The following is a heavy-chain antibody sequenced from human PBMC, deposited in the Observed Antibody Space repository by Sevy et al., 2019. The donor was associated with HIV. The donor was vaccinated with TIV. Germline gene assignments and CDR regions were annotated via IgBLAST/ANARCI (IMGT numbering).Heavy chain of an antibody. Sequence: GESLKISCEASGFTFSSYWMHWVRQVPGKGLVWVSRIDPDGSRTSNVDSVKGRFTISRDYAKNTLYLQMNSLRGEDTAVYHCLIEFHWPSGYWGQGTLVTVSS. CDR1: GFTFSSYW. CDR3: LIEFHWPSGY. CDR2: IDPDGSRT. J-gene: IGHJ4*02. V-gene: IGHV3-74*01. D-gene: IGHD3-9*01.